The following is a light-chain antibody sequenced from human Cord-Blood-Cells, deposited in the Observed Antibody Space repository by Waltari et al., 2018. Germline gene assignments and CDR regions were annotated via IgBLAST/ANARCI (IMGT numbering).Light chain of an antibody. V-gene: IGKV1-9*01. CDR3: QQLNSYPPP. CDR1: QGISSY. J-gene: IGKJ3*01. CDR2: AAS. Sequence: DIQLTQSPSFLSASVGDRVTITCRASQGISSYLAWYQQKPGKAPKLLIYAASTLQSWVPSRFSGSGSGTEFTLTISSLQPEDFATYYCQQLNSYPPPFGPGTKVDIK.